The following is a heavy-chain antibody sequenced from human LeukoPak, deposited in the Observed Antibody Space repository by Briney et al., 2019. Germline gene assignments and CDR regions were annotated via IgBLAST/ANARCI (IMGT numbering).Heavy chain of an antibody. V-gene: IGHV3-9*01. J-gene: IGHJ4*02. D-gene: IGHD6-13*01. CDR1: GFTFDDYA. CDR2: MKQNDANI. Sequence: GGSLRLSCVVSGFTFDDYAMHWIRQAPGKGLEWVSGMKQNDANIGYADSVKGRFTISRDNAKNSLYLQMNSLRAEDTALYYCAADSSSWYPVDFDFWGQGTLVTVSS. CDR3: AADSSSWYPVDFDF.